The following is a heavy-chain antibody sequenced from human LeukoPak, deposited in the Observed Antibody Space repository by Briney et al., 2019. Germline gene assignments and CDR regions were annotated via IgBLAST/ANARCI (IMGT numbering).Heavy chain of an antibody. Sequence: ASVKVSCKASGYTFTGYYMHWVRQAPGQGLEWMGWINPNSGGTNYAQKFQGRVTMTRDTSISTAYMELSRPRSDDTAVYFCARSAEHCNNGVCFTDYYMDVWGKGTTVTVSS. CDR1: GYTFTGYY. D-gene: IGHD2-8*01. J-gene: IGHJ6*03. CDR3: ARSAEHCNNGVCFTDYYMDV. CDR2: INPNSGGT. V-gene: IGHV1-2*02.